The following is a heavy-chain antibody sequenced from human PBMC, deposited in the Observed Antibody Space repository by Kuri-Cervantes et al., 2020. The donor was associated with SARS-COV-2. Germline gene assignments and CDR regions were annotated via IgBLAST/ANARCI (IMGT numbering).Heavy chain of an antibody. V-gene: IGHV3-11*04. CDR3: ARVETSHYSSYYMDV. CDR2: ISSSGSTI. J-gene: IGHJ6*03. CDR1: GFTFSDYY. Sequence: GESLKISCAASGFTFSDYYMGWIRQAPGKGLEWVSYISSSGSTIYYADSVKGRFTISRDNAKNSLYLQMNSLRAEDTAVYYCARVETSHYSSYYMDVWGKGTTVTISS.